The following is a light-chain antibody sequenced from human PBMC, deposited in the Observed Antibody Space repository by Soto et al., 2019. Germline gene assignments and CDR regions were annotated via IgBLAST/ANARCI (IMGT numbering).Light chain of an antibody. CDR1: SSNIGSNY. J-gene: IGLJ3*02. Sequence: QSVLTQPPSASGTPGQRVTISCSGSSSNIGSNYVYWYQQLPGTAPKLLIYRNNQRPSGVPDRFSGSKSGTSASLAISGLRSEDEAAYYCAAWDDSLSVHWVFGGGPMLTVL. CDR3: AAWDDSLSVHWV. CDR2: RNN. V-gene: IGLV1-47*01.